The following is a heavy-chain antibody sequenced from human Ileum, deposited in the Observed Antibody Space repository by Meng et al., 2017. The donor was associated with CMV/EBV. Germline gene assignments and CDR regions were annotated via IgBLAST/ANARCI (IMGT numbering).Heavy chain of an antibody. D-gene: IGHD3-3*01. CDR3: AKGSLEWLYYGMGV. Sequence: GESLKISCAGSGFTFRNYAMSWVRQAPGKGLEWVAVIYAGGRNTYYADSVKGRFNISRDDSKNMLYMQMKGLKTQGTAVYYCAKGSLEWLYYGMGVWGQGTTVTVSS. CDR1: GFTFRNYA. V-gene: IGHV3-23*03. CDR2: IYAGGRNT. J-gene: IGHJ6*02.